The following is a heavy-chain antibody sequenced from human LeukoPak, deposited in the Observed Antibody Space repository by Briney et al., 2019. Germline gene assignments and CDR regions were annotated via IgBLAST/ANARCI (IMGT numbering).Heavy chain of an antibody. Sequence: QASQTLSLTCTVSGGSISSGDYYWSWIRQHPGKGLEWIGYIYYSGSTYYNPSLKSRVTISVDTSKNQFSLKLSSVTAADTAVYYCARWVVINDYGDYEPGNYGMDVWGQGTTVTVSS. CDR1: GGSISSGDYY. J-gene: IGHJ6*02. CDR3: ARWVVINDYGDYEPGNYGMDV. D-gene: IGHD4-17*01. V-gene: IGHV4-31*03. CDR2: IYYSGST.